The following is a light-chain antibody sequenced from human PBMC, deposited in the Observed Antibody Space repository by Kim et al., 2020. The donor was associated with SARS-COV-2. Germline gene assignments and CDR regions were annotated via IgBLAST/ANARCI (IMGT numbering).Light chain of an antibody. CDR2: DVT. CDR3: SSYAGTYNVAL. Sequence: QSALTQPRSVSGSPGQSVTISCTGTGSDIGGYNYVSWYQQHSGKAPKLIIYDVTERPSGVPDRFSGSKSGNTASLTISGLQADDEADYYCSSYAGTYNVALFGGGTQLTVL. J-gene: IGLJ2*01. V-gene: IGLV2-11*01. CDR1: GSDIGGYNY.